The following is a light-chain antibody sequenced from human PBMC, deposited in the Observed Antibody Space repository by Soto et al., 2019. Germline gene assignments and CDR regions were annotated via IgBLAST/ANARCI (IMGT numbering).Light chain of an antibody. V-gene: IGKV1-39*01. CDR3: QQSHSVPLT. CDR2: AAS. Sequence: DIQMTQSPSSLSASVGDRVTITCRTSHSINSYLNWYQQKPGXAPKLLIYAASTLQSWVPSRFSGTGSGTDLTLTISSLELEDFATYYCQQSHSVPLTFGVGTKVDIK. J-gene: IGKJ4*01. CDR1: HSINSY.